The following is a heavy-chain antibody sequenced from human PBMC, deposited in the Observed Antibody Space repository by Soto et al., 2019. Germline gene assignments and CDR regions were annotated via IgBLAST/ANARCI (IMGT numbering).Heavy chain of an antibody. V-gene: IGHV3-11*01. CDR3: ARSLLGVGDPFDL. CDR1: GFSFSNYY. D-gene: IGHD2-15*01. CDR2: ISSSVTIT. Sequence: QVQLVDSGGGLVKPGGSLRLSCAASGFSFSNYYFTYIRQAPGKGLEWIAYISSSVTITHYADSVQGRFSISRDNAKYSLSLQLNDLRVEDKAVYYCARSLLGVGDPFDLGGQGTSVLVSS. J-gene: IGHJ3*01.